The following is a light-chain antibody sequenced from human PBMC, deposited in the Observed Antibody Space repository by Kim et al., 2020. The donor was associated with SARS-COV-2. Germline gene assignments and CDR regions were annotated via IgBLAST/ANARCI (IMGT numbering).Light chain of an antibody. Sequence: SASMGNRDNTACPASQNIVTYINWKHQKPEKAAKLLSYAASGLQSGVPSRFSGGGSGTDFTLTISSLQPEDFATYYCQESYITPPTFGQGTKLEI. CDR2: AAS. V-gene: IGKV1-39*01. CDR3: QESYITPPT. J-gene: IGKJ2*01. CDR1: QNIVTY.